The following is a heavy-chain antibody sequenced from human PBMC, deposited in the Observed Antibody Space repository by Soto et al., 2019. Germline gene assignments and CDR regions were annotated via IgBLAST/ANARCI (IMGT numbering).Heavy chain of an antibody. Sequence: PSETLSLTCTVSGGSINSSSYYWGWIRQPPGKGLEWIGSIYYSGSTYYNPSLKSRVTISVDTSKNQFSLKLSSVTAADTAVYYCASQGDTAMFYWGQGTLVTVSS. CDR1: GGSINSSSYY. J-gene: IGHJ4*02. CDR2: IYYSGST. CDR3: ASQGDTAMFY. V-gene: IGHV4-39*01. D-gene: IGHD5-18*01.